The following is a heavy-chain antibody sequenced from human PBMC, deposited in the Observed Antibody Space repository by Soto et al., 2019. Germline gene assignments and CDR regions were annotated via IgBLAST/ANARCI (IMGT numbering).Heavy chain of an antibody. Sequence: QVQLVQSGAEVKKPGASVKVSCKASGYTFTSYGISWVRQAPGQGLDWMGWIIAYNGNTNYAQKLQGRVTMTTDTSTSTAYMELRSLRSDDTAVYYCARAQLARGYYYGMDVWCQGTTVTVSS. J-gene: IGHJ6*02. CDR3: ARAQLARGYYYGMDV. D-gene: IGHD3-10*01. CDR1: GYTFTSYG. CDR2: IIAYNGNT. V-gene: IGHV1-18*01.